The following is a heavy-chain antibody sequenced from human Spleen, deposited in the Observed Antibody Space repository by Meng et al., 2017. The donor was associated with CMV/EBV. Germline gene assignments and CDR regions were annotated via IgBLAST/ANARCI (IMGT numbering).Heavy chain of an antibody. Sequence: SETLSLTCTVSGGSISSYYWSWIRQPPGKGLEWIGYIYYSGSTYYNPSLKSRVTISVDTSKNQFSLKLSSVTAADTAVYYCARVILGPYDSSGYYYAFDIWGQGTMVTVSS. J-gene: IGHJ3*02. CDR1: GGSISSYY. V-gene: IGHV4-59*06. CDR2: IYYSGST. CDR3: ARVILGPYDSSGYYYAFDI. D-gene: IGHD3-22*01.